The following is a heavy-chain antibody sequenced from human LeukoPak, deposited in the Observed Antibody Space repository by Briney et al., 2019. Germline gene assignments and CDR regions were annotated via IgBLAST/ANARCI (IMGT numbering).Heavy chain of an antibody. J-gene: IGHJ3*02. V-gene: IGHV3-64*01. D-gene: IGHD2-15*01. CDR3: ARDRDGGFAFDI. CDR1: GFSFSNYV. CDR2: IMPNGETR. Sequence: GGSLRLSCAASGFSFSNYVMHWVRQAPGKGLEYVSAIMPNGETRGYANSMKGRFTISRDNSKNTLYLQMGSLRAEDMAIYYCARDRDGGFAFDIWGQGTLFTVSS.